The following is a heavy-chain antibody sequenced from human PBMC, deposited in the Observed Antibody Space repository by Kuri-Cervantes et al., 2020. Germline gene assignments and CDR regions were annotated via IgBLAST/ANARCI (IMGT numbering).Heavy chain of an antibody. Sequence: ESLKISCAVYGGSFSGYYWSWIRQPPGKGLEWIGEINHSGSTNYNPSLKSRVTISVDTSKNQFSLKLSSVTAADTAVYYCASITMVRGSQGYFDYWGQGTLVTVSS. CDR1: GGSFSGYY. V-gene: IGHV4-34*01. D-gene: IGHD3-10*01. CDR2: INHSGST. J-gene: IGHJ4*02. CDR3: ASITMVRGSQGYFDY.